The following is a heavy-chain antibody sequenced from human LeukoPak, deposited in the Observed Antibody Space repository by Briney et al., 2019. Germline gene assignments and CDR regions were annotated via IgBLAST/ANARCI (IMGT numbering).Heavy chain of an antibody. J-gene: IGHJ4*02. Sequence: GAPVKVSCKASGYTFTGYYMHWVRQAPGQGLEWMGGFDPEDGETIYAQKFQGRVTMTEDTSTDTAYMELSSLRSEDTAVYYCATAGPTYGDYGGYWGQGTLVTVSS. CDR3: ATAGPTYGDYGGY. V-gene: IGHV1-24*01. CDR1: GYTFTGYY. CDR2: FDPEDGET. D-gene: IGHD4-17*01.